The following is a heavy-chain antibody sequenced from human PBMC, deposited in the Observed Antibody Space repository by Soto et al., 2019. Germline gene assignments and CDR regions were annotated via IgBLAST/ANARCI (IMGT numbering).Heavy chain of an antibody. Sequence: SETLSLTCTVSGGSISSGDYYWSWIRQPPGKGLEWIGHIYYTGSTSYNPSLKSRVTISVDTSKNQFSLRLSSVIAADTAVYYCARDPWARGVGYWGQGTLVTVSS. D-gene: IGHD3-16*01. V-gene: IGHV4-30-4*01. CDR2: IYYTGST. CDR3: ARDPWARGVGY. J-gene: IGHJ4*02. CDR1: GGSISSGDYY.